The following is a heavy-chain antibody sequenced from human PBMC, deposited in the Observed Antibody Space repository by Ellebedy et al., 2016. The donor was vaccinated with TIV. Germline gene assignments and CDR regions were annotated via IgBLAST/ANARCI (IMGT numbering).Heavy chain of an antibody. Sequence: GESLKISXKGSGYSFTSYWISWVRQMPGKGLEWMGIIYPGDSDTRYSPSFQGQVTISADKSISTAYLQWSSLKASDTAMYYCARKGGVESSSTSCFGYWGQGTLVTVSS. V-gene: IGHV5-51*01. D-gene: IGHD2-2*01. CDR2: IYPGDSDT. CDR3: ARKGGVESSSTSCFGY. J-gene: IGHJ4*02. CDR1: GYSFTSYW.